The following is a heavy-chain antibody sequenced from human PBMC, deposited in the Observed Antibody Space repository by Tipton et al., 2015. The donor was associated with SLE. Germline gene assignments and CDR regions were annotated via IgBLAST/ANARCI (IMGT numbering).Heavy chain of an antibody. Sequence: GSLRLSCAASGFTFSSHAMSWVRQAPGKGLEWVSVTYRGGTTYYVDSVRGRFTVSRDDSKNTLSLQMDSLTAEDTAVYYCARRTAYCSGADCYIDAFDIWGQGTMVIVSS. J-gene: IGHJ3*02. CDR2: TYRGGTT. V-gene: IGHV3-23*03. CDR1: GFTFSSHA. CDR3: ARRTAYCSGADCYIDAFDI. D-gene: IGHD2-15*01.